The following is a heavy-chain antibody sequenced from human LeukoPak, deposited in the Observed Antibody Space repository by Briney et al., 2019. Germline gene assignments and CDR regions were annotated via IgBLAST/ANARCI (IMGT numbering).Heavy chain of an antibody. V-gene: IGHV3-23*01. D-gene: IGHD3-22*01. CDR1: GFTFSSYA. CDR2: ISGSGGST. Sequence: ETGGSLRLSCAASGFTFSSYAMSWVRQAPGKGLEWVSAISGSGGSTYYADSVKGRFTISRDNSKNTLYLQMNSLRAEGTAVYYCAKGGYYDSSGYYFLDYWGQGTLVTVSS. CDR3: AKGGYYDSSGYYFLDY. J-gene: IGHJ4*02.